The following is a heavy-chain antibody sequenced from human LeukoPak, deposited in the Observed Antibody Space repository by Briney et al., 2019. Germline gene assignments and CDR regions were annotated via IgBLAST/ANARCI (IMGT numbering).Heavy chain of an antibody. Sequence: SETLSLTCTVSGGSISSSSYYWGWIRQPPGKGLEWIGEINHSGSTNYNPSLKSRVTISVDTSKNQFSLKLSSVTAADTAVYYCARGADYYGSGSYYTDYWGQGTLVTVSS. CDR3: ARGADYYGSGSYYTDY. J-gene: IGHJ4*02. D-gene: IGHD3-10*01. V-gene: IGHV4-39*07. CDR2: INHSGST. CDR1: GGSISSSSYY.